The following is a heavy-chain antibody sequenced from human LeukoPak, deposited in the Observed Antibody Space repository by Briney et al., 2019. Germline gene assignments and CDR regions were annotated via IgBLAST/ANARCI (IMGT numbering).Heavy chain of an antibody. V-gene: IGHV4-59*08. Sequence: SETLSLTCTVSGGSISSYYWSWIRQPPGKGLESIAFIYSSGSTNYNPSLKSRVTISVDTSKNQFSLRLSAVAAADTAVYYCARHSGLLYFDYWGQGNLVTVSS. CDR1: GGSISSYY. D-gene: IGHD3-10*01. CDR2: IYSSGST. J-gene: IGHJ4*02. CDR3: ARHSGLLYFDY.